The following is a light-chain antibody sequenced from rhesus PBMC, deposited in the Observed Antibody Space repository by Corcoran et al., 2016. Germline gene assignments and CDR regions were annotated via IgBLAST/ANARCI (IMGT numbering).Light chain of an antibody. CDR2: KAA. CDR3: QQYSSRPLT. V-gene: IGKV1-22*01. Sequence: DIQMTQSPSSLSASVGDTITITCRASQGISSWLAWYQQKPGKAPKLLIYKAASLQSGVPTRFSGGGSGTDFTLTIGSLQSEDFATYYCQQYSSRPLTFGGGTKVELK. CDR1: QGISSW. J-gene: IGKJ4*01.